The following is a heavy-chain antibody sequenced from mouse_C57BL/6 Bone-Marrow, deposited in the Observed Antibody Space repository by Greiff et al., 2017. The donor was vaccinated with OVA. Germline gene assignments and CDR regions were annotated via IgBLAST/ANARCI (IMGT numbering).Heavy chain of an antibody. D-gene: IGHD2-1*01. CDR3: GGVTTLYYYAMDY. CDR1: GYTFTSYG. CDR2: IYIGNGYT. V-gene: IGHV1-58*01. J-gene: IGHJ4*01. Sequence: EVKLVESGAELVRPGSSVKMSCKTSGYTFTSYGINWVKQRPGQGLEWIGYIYIGNGYTEYNEKFKGKATLTSDTSSSTAYMQLSSLTSEDSAIYFCGGVTTLYYYAMDYWGQGTSVTVSS.